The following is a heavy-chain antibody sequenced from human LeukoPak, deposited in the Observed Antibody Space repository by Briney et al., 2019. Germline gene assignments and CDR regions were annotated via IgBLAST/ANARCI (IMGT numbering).Heavy chain of an antibody. V-gene: IGHV3-7*01. D-gene: IGHD3-10*01. Sequence: GGSLRLSCTVSGFTVSSNSMSWVRQAPGKGLELVANIKQDRSEKYYVDSVKGRFTISRDNAKNSLYLQMNSLRAEDTAVYYCARAYYGSGSAIDYWGQGTLITVSS. CDR1: GFTVSSNS. J-gene: IGHJ4*02. CDR3: ARAYYGSGSAIDY. CDR2: IKQDRSEK.